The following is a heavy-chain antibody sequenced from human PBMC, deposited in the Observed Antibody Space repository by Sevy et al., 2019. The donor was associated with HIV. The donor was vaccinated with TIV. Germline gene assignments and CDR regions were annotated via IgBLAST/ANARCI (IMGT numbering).Heavy chain of an antibody. Sequence: SETPSLTCTVSGGSISSYYWSWIRQPPGKGLEWIGYIYYSGSTNYNPSLKSRVTISVDTSKNQFSLKLSSVTAADTAVYYCARVGCSSTSCYEDYYYYGMDVWGQGTTVTVSS. J-gene: IGHJ6*02. V-gene: IGHV4-59*01. CDR3: ARVGCSSTSCYEDYYYYGMDV. CDR2: IYYSGST. CDR1: GGSISSYY. D-gene: IGHD2-2*01.